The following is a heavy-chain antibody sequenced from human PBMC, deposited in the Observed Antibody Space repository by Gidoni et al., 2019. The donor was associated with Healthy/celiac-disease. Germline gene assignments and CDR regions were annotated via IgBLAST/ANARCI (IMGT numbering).Heavy chain of an antibody. D-gene: IGHD6-19*01. CDR1: GCSISSSSYY. J-gene: IGHJ5*02. Sequence: QRQLQESGPGLVKPSETLSLTCTVAGCSISSSSYYWGWIRQPPGKGLEWIGSIYYSGSTYYNPSLKSRVTISVDTSKNQFSLKLSSVPAADTAVYYCARDAGWEWLVESVFDPWGQGTLVTVSS. CDR3: ARDAGWEWLVESVFDP. V-gene: IGHV4-39*07. CDR2: IYYSGST.